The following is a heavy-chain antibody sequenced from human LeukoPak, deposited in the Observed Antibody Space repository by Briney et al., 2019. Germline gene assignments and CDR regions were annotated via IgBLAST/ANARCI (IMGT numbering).Heavy chain of an antibody. CDR2: INQDGSVK. D-gene: IGHD1-26*01. Sequence: PGGSLRLSCAASGFTFTIYWMRWLRQAPGKGLEWVANINQDGSVKYYVGSVKGRFTISRDNAKNSLYLQINSLRAEDSAVYYCAREGDYTWSFLIWGQGTMVTVSS. CDR1: GFTFTIYW. J-gene: IGHJ3*02. V-gene: IGHV3-7*01. CDR3: AREGDYTWSFLI.